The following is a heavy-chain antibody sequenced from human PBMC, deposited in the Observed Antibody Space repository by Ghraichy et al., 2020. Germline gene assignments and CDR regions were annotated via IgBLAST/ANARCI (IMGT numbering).Heavy chain of an antibody. D-gene: IGHD3-22*01. J-gene: IGHJ4*02. Sequence: LSLTCAASGFTFSSYWMHWVRQAPGKGLVWVSRINSDGSSTRYADSVKGRFTISRDNAKNTLYLQMNSLRAEDTAVYYCAREAPYYYDSSGLDWGQGTRVT. V-gene: IGHV3-74*01. CDR1: GFTFSSYW. CDR3: AREAPYYYDSSGLD. CDR2: INSDGSST.